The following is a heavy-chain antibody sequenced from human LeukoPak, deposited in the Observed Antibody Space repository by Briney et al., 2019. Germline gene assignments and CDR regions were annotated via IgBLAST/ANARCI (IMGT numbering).Heavy chain of an antibody. V-gene: IGHV4-39*02. CDR1: GGSISSSSYY. CDR3: ARGPTYQPIDY. Sequence: SETLSLTCTVSGGSISSSSYYWGWIRQPPGKGLEWIASIHYSETTYYNPSLKSRVTISVDTSKNHFSLKLSSVTAADTAVYYCARGPTYQPIDYWGQGTLVTVSS. J-gene: IGHJ4*02. D-gene: IGHD2-2*01. CDR2: IHYSETT.